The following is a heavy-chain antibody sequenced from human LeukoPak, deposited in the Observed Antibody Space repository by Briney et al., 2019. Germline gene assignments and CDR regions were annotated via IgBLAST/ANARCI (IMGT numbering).Heavy chain of an antibody. CDR1: GGSISSYY. CDR3: ARGASSSWYRGFDY. V-gene: IGHV4-59*01. Sequence: KTSETLSLTCTVSGGSISSYYWSWIRRPPGKGLEWIGYIYYSGSTNYNPSLKSRVTISVDTSKNQFSLKLSSVTAADTAVYYCARGASSSWYRGFDYWGQGTLVTVSS. CDR2: IYYSGST. J-gene: IGHJ4*02. D-gene: IGHD6-13*01.